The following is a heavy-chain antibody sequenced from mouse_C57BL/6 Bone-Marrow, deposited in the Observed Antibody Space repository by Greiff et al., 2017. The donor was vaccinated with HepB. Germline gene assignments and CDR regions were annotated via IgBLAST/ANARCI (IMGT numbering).Heavy chain of an antibody. Sequence: VQLKESGPGLVKPSQSLSLTCSVTGYSITSGYYWNWIRQFPGNKLEWMGYISYDGSNNYNPSLKNRISITRDTSKNQFFLKLNSVTTEDTATYYCARGWAMDYWGQGTSVTVSS. J-gene: IGHJ4*01. CDR3: ARGWAMDY. CDR1: GYSITSGYY. V-gene: IGHV3-6*01. CDR2: ISYDGSN. D-gene: IGHD1-1*02.